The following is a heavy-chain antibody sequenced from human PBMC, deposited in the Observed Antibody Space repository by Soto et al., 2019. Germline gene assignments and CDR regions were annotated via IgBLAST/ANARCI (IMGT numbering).Heavy chain of an antibody. J-gene: IGHJ4*02. CDR2: LYSGGNT. CDR1: EFTVTNNE. CDR3: DLRRVAYADF. Sequence: XGSLSLSFAASEFTVTNNEMSWVRQAPGKGLEWVSILYSGGNTYYADSVDGRFTISRDGSKNTLYLHMNSLRAEDTAVHYCDLRRVAYADFWGQGTRVTVSS. D-gene: IGHD2-2*01. V-gene: IGHV3-53*01.